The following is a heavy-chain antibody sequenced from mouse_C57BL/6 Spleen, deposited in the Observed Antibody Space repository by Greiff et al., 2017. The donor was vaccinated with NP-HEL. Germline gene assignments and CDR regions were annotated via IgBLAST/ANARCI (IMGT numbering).Heavy chain of an antibody. Sequence: VQLQQSGAELVRPGTSVKVSCKASGYAFTTYLIEWVKQRPGQGLEWIGVFNPGSGGTNYNEKFKGKATLTADKSSSTAYMQLSSLTSEDSAVYFCARTRYELYYFDYWGQGTTLTVSS. V-gene: IGHV1-54*01. CDR3: ARTRYELYYFDY. J-gene: IGHJ2*01. CDR2: FNPGSGGT. D-gene: IGHD1-3*01. CDR1: GYAFTTYL.